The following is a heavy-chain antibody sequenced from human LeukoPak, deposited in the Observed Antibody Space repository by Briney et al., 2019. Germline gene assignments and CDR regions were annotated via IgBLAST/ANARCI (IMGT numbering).Heavy chain of an antibody. CDR1: GFTFDDYA. CDR3: ARPGYSSSSDDFDY. V-gene: IGHV3-43D*03. Sequence: GGSLRLSCAASGFTFDDYAMHWVRQAPGKGLEWVSFISWDGGSTYYADSVKGRFTISRDNSKNSLYLQMNSLRAEDTAVYYCARPGYSSSSDDFDYWGQGTLVTVSS. D-gene: IGHD6-6*01. CDR2: ISWDGGST. J-gene: IGHJ4*02.